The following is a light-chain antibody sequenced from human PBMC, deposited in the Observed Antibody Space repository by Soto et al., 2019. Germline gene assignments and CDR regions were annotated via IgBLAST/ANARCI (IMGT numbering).Light chain of an antibody. J-gene: IGKJ1*01. Sequence: EFALTQSPGTLSLSPGERATLSCRASQTVRNNYLAWYQQKPGQAPRLLIYDASSRATGIPDRFSGSGSGTEFTLTISSLQPDDFATYYCQQYNSYTWTFGQGTKVDIK. V-gene: IGKV3-20*01. CDR3: QQYNSYTWT. CDR1: QTVRNNY. CDR2: DAS.